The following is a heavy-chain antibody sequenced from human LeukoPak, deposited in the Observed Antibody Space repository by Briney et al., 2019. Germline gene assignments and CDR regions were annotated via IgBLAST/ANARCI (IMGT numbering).Heavy chain of an antibody. J-gene: IGHJ4*02. V-gene: IGHV3-33*01. CDR1: GFTFSNYG. Sequence: GRSLRLSCAASGFTFSNYGMHWVRQAPGKGLEWVATIWYDGSNKYYADSVKGRFTISRDNSKNTLYLQMNSLRAEDTAVYYCARVGGSMVRGVINPVDYWGQGTLVTVSS. CDR3: ARVGGSMVRGVINPVDY. D-gene: IGHD3-10*01. CDR2: IWYDGSNK.